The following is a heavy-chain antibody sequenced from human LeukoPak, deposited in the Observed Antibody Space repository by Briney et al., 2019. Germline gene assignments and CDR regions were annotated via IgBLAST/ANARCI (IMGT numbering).Heavy chain of an antibody. Sequence: GRSLRLSCAASGFTFDDYAMHWVRQAPGKGLEWVSYISSSSSTIYHADSVKGRFTISRDNAKNSLYLQMNSLRAEDTAVYYCARDAGYYDSPFWGQGTMVTVSS. CDR1: GFTFDDYA. CDR3: ARDAGYYDSPF. CDR2: ISSSSSTI. V-gene: IGHV3-48*04. J-gene: IGHJ3*01. D-gene: IGHD3-22*01.